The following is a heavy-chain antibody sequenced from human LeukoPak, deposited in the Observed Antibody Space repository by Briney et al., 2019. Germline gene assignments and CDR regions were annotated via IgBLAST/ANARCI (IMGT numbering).Heavy chain of an antibody. Sequence: ASVEVSCKASGYTFTTYGISWVRQAPGQGLEWMGWISAHNGDTNYAQRLQGRVTMTTDTSTSTAYMELRSLRSDDTAVYYCARVKARSGSYSLDYWGQGTLVTVSS. J-gene: IGHJ4*02. CDR2: ISAHNGDT. D-gene: IGHD1-26*01. V-gene: IGHV1-18*01. CDR1: GYTFTTYG. CDR3: ARVKARSGSYSLDY.